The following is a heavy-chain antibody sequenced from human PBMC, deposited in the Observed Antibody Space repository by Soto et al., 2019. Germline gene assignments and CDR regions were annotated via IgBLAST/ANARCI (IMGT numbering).Heavy chain of an antibody. CDR3: ARQIYDSDTGPNFQYYFDS. D-gene: IGHD3-22*01. V-gene: IGHV5-10-1*01. Sequence: GESLRISCKGSGYSFAGYWITWVRQKPGKGLEWMGRIDPSDSQTYYSPSFRGHVTISVTKSITTVFLQWSSLRASDTAMYYCARQIYDSDTGPNFQYYFDSWGHGTPVTVSS. CDR1: GYSFAGYW. J-gene: IGHJ4*01. CDR2: IDPSDSQT.